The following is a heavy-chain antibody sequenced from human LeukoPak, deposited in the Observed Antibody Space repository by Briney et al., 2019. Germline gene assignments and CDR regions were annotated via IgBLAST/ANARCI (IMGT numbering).Heavy chain of an antibody. D-gene: IGHD6-19*01. CDR1: GFTFSNYG. J-gene: IGHJ4*01. CDR2: VGYGGTNK. Sequence: PGGSLRLSCEVSGFTFSNYGMHWVRQVPGRGLEWVAFVGYGGTNKYYGYSVKGRFTVSRDNTKNSLSLQMNSLRAEDTAIYYCARDSVAVAEIDYWGQGTLVTVSS. CDR3: ARDSVAVAEIDY. V-gene: IGHV3-30*12.